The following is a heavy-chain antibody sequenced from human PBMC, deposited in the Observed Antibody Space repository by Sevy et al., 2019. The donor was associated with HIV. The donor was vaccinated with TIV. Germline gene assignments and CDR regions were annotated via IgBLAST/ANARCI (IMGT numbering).Heavy chain of an antibody. Sequence: GSLRLSCAASGFTFNTYAMNWVRQAPGKGLEWVSAISGSGDSTYYADSVKGRFTISRDNSMHTVYLQMNSLRAEDTAEYYCAKAHYDFWSGYYIGHYDYWGQGTLVTVSS. CDR3: AKAHYDFWSGYYIGHYDY. D-gene: IGHD3-3*01. J-gene: IGHJ4*02. V-gene: IGHV3-23*01. CDR2: ISGSGDST. CDR1: GFTFNTYA.